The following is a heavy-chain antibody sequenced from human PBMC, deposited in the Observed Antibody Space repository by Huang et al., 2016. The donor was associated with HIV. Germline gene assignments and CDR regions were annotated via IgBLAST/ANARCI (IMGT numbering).Heavy chain of an antibody. CDR2: ISYDAKTK. D-gene: IGHD6-13*01. CDR3: AKGGSAAAVLDF. V-gene: IGHV3-30*18. CDR1: GFTFSSYG. Sequence: QVQLVESGGGVVQPGRSLRISCAASGFTFSSYGMHWVRQGPGKGLEGVGVISYDAKTKDYADSVKGRFSISRDNSKTTVYLQLNSLRLEDTAVYYCAKGGSAAAVLDFWGQGTLVTVSS. J-gene: IGHJ4*02.